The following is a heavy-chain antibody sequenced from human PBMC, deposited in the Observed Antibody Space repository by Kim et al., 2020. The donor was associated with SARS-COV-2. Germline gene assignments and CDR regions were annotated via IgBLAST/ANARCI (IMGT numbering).Heavy chain of an antibody. V-gene: IGHV3-33*01. Sequence: GGSLRLSCAASGFTFSSYGMHWVRQAPGKGLEWVAVIWYDGSNKYYADSVKGRFTISRDNSKNTLYLQMNSLRAEDTAVYYCARDDVLLWFGETSFDYWGQGTLVTVSS. CDR1: GFTFSSYG. CDR3: ARDDVLLWFGETSFDY. D-gene: IGHD3-10*01. CDR2: IWYDGSNK. J-gene: IGHJ4*02.